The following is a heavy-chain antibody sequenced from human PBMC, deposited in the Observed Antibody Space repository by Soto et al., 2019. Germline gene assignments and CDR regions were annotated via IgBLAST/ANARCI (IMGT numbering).Heavy chain of an antibody. CDR1: GFTFSNNV. D-gene: IGHD3-10*01. Sequence: EVQLLESGGGLVQPGGSLRLSCAASGFTFSNNVMNWVRQAPGKGLEWVSGITDNGGSTYYADSVKGRCTISRDNSKNTLYLQLNGLRADDTAVYYCAKEVYGAARGAMDVWGQGTTATVSS. V-gene: IGHV3-23*01. CDR3: AKEVYGAARGAMDV. J-gene: IGHJ6*02. CDR2: ITDNGGST.